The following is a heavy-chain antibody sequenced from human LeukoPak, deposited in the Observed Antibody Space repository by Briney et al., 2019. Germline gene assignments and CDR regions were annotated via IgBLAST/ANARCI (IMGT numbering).Heavy chain of an antibody. CDR1: GGSFSGYY. CDR2: INHSGST. CDR3: ARGRRTTLDY. Sequence: SETLSLTCAVYGGSFSGYYWSWIRQPPGKGLEWIGEINHSGSTNYNPSLKSRVTISVDTSKNQFSLKLSSVTVADTAVYYCARGRRTTLDYWGQGTLVTVSS. D-gene: IGHD4-17*01. V-gene: IGHV4-34*01. J-gene: IGHJ4*02.